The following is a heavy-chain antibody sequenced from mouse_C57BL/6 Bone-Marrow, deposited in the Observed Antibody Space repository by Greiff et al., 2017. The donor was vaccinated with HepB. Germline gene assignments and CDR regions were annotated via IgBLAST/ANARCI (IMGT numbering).Heavy chain of an antibody. V-gene: IGHV5-15*01. D-gene: IGHD2-3*01. J-gene: IGHJ3*01. Sequence: EVKVVESGGGLVQPGGSLKLSCAASGFTFSDYGMAWVRQAPRKGPEWVAFISNLAYSIYYADTVTGRFTISRENAKNTLYLEMSSLRSEDTAMYYCARHDDGYGGFAYWGQGTLVTVSA. CDR3: ARHDDGYGGFAY. CDR1: GFTFSDYG. CDR2: ISNLAYSI.